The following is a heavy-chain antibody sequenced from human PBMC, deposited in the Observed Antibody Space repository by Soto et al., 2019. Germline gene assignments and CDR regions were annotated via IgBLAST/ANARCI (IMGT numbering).Heavy chain of an antibody. V-gene: IGHV1-3*01. Sequence: RASVKVSCKASGYIFTDYAMHWVRQAPGQRLEWMGWINVGNGNTKYSQNFQARVTITRDTSASTAYMDLSSLRSEDTAVYYCARGAGYCGGDCWNDYYYAMDVWSQGTTVTVSS. CDR3: ARGAGYCGGDCWNDYYYAMDV. CDR1: GYIFTDYA. J-gene: IGHJ6*02. D-gene: IGHD2-21*02. CDR2: INVGNGNT.